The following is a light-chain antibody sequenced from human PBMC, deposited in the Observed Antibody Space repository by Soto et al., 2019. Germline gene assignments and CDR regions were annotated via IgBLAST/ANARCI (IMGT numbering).Light chain of an antibody. V-gene: IGLV2-14*01. CDR3: SSYTSSITLV. Sequence: QSALTQPASVSGSPGQSITISCNGTSSDVGGYNYVSWYQQYPGKAPKLMIYDVSNRPSGVSNRFSGSKSGNTASLTISGLQAEDEADYYCSSYTSSITLVFGGGTKVTVL. CDR1: SSDVGGYNY. J-gene: IGLJ2*01. CDR2: DVS.